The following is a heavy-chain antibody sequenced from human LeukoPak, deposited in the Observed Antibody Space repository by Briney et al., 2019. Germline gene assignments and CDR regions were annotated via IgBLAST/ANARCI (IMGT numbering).Heavy chain of an antibody. D-gene: IGHD3-10*02. V-gene: IGHV4-39*07. Sequence: SETLSLTCTVSGGSISHDTYYWAWLRQTPGKGLEWIGNIYYKGNTYYNPSLESRVAMSVDTSKNQVSLRLLSVTAADTAVYCARTAYYVHFDPWGQGTLVTVSS. J-gene: IGHJ5*02. CDR3: ARTAYYVHFDP. CDR2: IYYKGNT. CDR1: GGSISHDTYY.